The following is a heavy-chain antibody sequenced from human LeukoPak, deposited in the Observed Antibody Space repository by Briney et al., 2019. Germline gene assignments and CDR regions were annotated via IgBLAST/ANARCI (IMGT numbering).Heavy chain of an antibody. D-gene: IGHD1-20*01. CDR3: AKDGYYWKYVDY. J-gene: IGHJ4*02. CDR1: GFTFISYV. V-gene: IGHV3-23*01. CDR2: ISSSGAST. Sequence: GGSLRLSCAASGFTFISYVMNWVRQAPGKGLEWVSTISSSGASTYYADSVKGRFTISRDNSKNTLYLQMNSLRADDTAVYYCAKDGYYWKYVDYWGQGTLVTVSS.